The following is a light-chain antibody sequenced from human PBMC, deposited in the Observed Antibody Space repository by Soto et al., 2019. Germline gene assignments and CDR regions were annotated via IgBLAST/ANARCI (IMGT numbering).Light chain of an antibody. CDR1: QTISSW. Sequence: MQMAQCPSTLSGSIGDAVTITLRASQTISSWLAWYQQKKGKAPKLLIYKASTLKSGVPSRFSGSGYGTEFNLTISSLQTDDFATYYCQHYNSYSEAFGQGTKVDIK. V-gene: IGKV1-5*03. CDR2: KAS. J-gene: IGKJ1*01. CDR3: QHYNSYSEA.